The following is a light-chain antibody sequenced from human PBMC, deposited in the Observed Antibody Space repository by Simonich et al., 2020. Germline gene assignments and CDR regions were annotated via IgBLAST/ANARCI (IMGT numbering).Light chain of an antibody. CDR3: QQYGSSPPHT. V-gene: IGKV3D-20*01. Sequence: EIVLTQSPATLSLSPGERATLSCRPSQSVSSYLAWYQQKPGLAPRLLIYDAYSRATGIPDRFSGSGSGTDFTLTISRLEPEDFAVYYCQQYGSSPPHTFGQGTKLEIK. CDR1: QSVSSY. J-gene: IGKJ2*01. CDR2: DAY.